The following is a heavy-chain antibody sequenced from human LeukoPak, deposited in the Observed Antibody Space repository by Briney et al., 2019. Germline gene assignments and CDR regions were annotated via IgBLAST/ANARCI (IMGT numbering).Heavy chain of an antibody. CDR1: DGSISSYY. J-gene: IGHJ5*02. CDR2: IYHSGST. D-gene: IGHD3-22*01. V-gene: IGHV4-38-2*02. CDR3: ARATARYYYDSSGYGHWFDP. Sequence: SETLSLTCTVSDGSISSYYWSWIRQPPGKGLEWIGSIYHSGSTYYNPSLKSRVTISVDTSKNQFSLKLSSVTAADTAVYYCARATARYYYDSSGYGHWFDPWGQGTLVTVSS.